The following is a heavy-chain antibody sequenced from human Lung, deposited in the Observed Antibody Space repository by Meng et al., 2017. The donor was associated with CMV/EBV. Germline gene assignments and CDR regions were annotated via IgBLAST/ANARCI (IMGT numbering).Heavy chain of an antibody. CDR1: GYSFTTHW. D-gene: IGHD4-11*01. J-gene: IGHJ4*02. V-gene: IGHV5-51*01. CDR3: ARHDSYTNYYFDL. Sequence: GESLKISCKGSGYSFTTHWIGWVRQMPGKGLEWMGVIYPGDSDTTYSPSFQGRVTISADKSITTAYLQMRSLKASDTAVYYCARHDSYTNYYFDLWGRGTLVTVSS. CDR2: IYPGDSDT.